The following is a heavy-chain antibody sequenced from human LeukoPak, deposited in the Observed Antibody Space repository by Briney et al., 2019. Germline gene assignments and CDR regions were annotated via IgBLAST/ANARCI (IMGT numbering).Heavy chain of an antibody. CDR1: GGSISSDY. CDR3: ARENYYGVNKWFDP. CDR2: IYYNGNA. V-gene: IGHV4-59*01. Sequence: SETLSLTCTVSGGSISSDYWSWIRQPPGKGLEWIGYIYYNGNANYNPSLKSRVTISVDTSKNQFSLKLSSVTAADTAVYYCARENYYGVNKWFDPWGQGTLVTVSS. D-gene: IGHD1-26*01. J-gene: IGHJ5*02.